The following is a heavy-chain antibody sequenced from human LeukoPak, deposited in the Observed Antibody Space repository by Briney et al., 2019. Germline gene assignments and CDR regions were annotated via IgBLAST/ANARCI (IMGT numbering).Heavy chain of an antibody. J-gene: IGHJ4*02. CDR3: ARLQGYCSGGSCYSDY. CDR2: ISAYNGNT. Sequence: ASVRVSCKVSGYTLTELSMHWVRQAPGQGLEWMGWISAYNGNTNYAQKLQGRVTMTTDTSTSTAYMELRNLRSDDTAVYHCARLQGYCSGGSCYSDYWGQGTLVTVSS. CDR1: GYTLTELS. D-gene: IGHD2-15*01. V-gene: IGHV1-18*01.